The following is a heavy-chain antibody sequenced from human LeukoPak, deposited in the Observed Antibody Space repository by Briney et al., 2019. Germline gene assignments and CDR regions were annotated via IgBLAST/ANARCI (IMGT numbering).Heavy chain of an antibody. CDR3: TREGVAALSRNAYYYYGMDV. V-gene: IGHV3-30-3*01. Sequence: GGSLRLSCAASGFTFSSYAMHWVRQAPGKGLEWVAVISYDGSNKYYADSVKGRFTISRDNSKNTLYLQMNSLRAEDAAVYYCTREGVAALSRNAYYYYGMDVWGQGTTVTVSS. CDR1: GFTFSSYA. J-gene: IGHJ6*02. CDR2: ISYDGSNK. D-gene: IGHD6-6*01.